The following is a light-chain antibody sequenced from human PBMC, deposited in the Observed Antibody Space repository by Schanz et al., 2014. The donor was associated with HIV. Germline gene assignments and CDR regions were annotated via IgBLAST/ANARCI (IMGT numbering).Light chain of an antibody. CDR1: SSNIGADFD. J-gene: IGLJ1*01. Sequence: QSVLTQPPSVSGALGQRVTISCSGGSSNIGADFDVHWYQQLPGTAPKLLIYGNTNRPSGVSSRFSGSKSGNTASLTISGLQAEDEADYYCCSYTTTSTYVFGAGTKLTVL. V-gene: IGLV1-40*01. CDR3: CSYTTTSTYV. CDR2: GNT.